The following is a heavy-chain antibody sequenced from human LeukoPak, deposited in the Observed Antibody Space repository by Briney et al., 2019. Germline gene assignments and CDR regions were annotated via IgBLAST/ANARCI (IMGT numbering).Heavy chain of an antibody. Sequence: GASVKVSCKASGYTFTAYYMHWVRQVPGQELEWMGRINPNSGDTDYAQKSQGRVIMTRDTSISTAYMEVSRLRSDDTAVYYCARSNSMEWPYDYWGQGTLVTVSS. CDR1: GYTFTAYY. V-gene: IGHV1-2*06. D-gene: IGHD3-3*01. J-gene: IGHJ4*02. CDR3: ARSNSMEWPYDY. CDR2: INPNSGDT.